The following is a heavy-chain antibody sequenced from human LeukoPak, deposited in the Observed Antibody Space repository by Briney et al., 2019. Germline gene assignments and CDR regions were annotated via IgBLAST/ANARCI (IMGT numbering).Heavy chain of an antibody. J-gene: IGHJ4*02. CDR1: GFTFSSYA. CDR2: ISYDGSNK. V-gene: IGHV3-30-3*01. Sequence: PGGSLRLSCAASGFTFSSYAMHWVRQAPGKGLEWVAVISYDGSNKYYADSVKGRFTISRDNSKNTLYLQMNSLRAEDTAVYYCARGVHYDSSGYFTGGAFDYWGQGTLVTVSS. D-gene: IGHD3-22*01. CDR3: ARGVHYDSSGYFTGGAFDY.